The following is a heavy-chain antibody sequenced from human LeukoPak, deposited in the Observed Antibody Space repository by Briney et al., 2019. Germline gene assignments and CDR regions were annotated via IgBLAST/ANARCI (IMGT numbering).Heavy chain of an antibody. D-gene: IGHD3-10*01. J-gene: IGHJ4*02. CDR2: ISYDGSNK. CDR3: ALWAYGSGSYYGFDY. V-gene: IGHV3-30-3*01. Sequence: PGRSLRLSCAASGFTFSSYAMHWVRQAPGKGLEWVAVISYDGSNKYYADSVKGRFTISRDNSKNTLYLQMNSLRAEDTAVYYCALWAYGSGSYYGFDYWGQGTLVTVSS. CDR1: GFTFSSYA.